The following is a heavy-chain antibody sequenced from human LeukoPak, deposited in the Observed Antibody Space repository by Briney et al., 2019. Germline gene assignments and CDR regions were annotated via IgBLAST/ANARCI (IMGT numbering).Heavy chain of an antibody. CDR2: ISGSGGST. CDR3: TTEYYYDSSGLFDY. V-gene: IGHV3-23*01. J-gene: IGHJ4*02. D-gene: IGHD3-22*01. CDR1: GFTFSSYA. Sequence: GGSLRLSCAASGFTFSSYAMSWVRQAPGKGLEWVSAISGSGGSTYYADSVKGRFTISRDDSGNTLYLQMNSLKTEDTAVYYCTTEYYYDSSGLFDYWGQGTLVTVSS.